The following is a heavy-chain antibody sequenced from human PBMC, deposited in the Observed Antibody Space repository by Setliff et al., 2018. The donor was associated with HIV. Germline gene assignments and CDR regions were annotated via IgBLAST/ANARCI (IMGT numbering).Heavy chain of an antibody. D-gene: IGHD3-9*01. Sequence: ESLKISCAASGFTLSSYWMSWVRQAPGKRLEWLGYITDSGNTNYNPSLRRRVTISADTSKNQVSLRLRSVTAADTAVYYCARETQQSYNIVTGYNYYYGIDVWGQGTTVTVSS. CDR3: ARETQQSYNIVTGYNYYYGIDV. CDR2: ITDSGNT. J-gene: IGHJ6*02. V-gene: IGHV4-59*01. CDR1: GFTLSSYW.